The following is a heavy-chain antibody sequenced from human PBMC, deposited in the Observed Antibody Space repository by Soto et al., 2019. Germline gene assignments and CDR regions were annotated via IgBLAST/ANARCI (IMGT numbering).Heavy chain of an antibody. V-gene: IGHV4-39*01. CDR1: GESISSSSYY. D-gene: IGHD2-21*02. CDR3: ARQRKTGVTQAYLAH. J-gene: IGHJ4*02. Sequence: SEPLSLTCIVSGESISSSSYYWGWIRQPPGKGLEWIGSIYYSGRTYYNPSLKSRVTIPIDTSKNQFSLKLSLVPATDTVVYYCARQRKTGVTQAYLAHRGRGALVTVSS. CDR2: IYYSGRT.